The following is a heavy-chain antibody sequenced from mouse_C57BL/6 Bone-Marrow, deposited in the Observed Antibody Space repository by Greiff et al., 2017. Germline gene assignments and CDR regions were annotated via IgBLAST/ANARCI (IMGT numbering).Heavy chain of an antibody. Sequence: VQLQQPGAELVKPGASVKLSCKASGYTFTSYWMHWVKQRPGRGLEWSGRIDPNSGGNKYNEKFKSKATLTVDKPSSIAYMQLSSLTSEDSAVYYCARLHYGSRDFDYWGQGTTLTVSS. CDR2: IDPNSGGN. CDR3: ARLHYGSRDFDY. V-gene: IGHV1-72*01. D-gene: IGHD1-1*01. CDR1: GYTFTSYW. J-gene: IGHJ2*01.